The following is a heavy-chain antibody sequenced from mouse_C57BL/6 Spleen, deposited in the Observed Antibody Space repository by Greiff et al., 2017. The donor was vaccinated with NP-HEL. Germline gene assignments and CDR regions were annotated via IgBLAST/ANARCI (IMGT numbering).Heavy chain of an antibody. CDR2: IDPDYGET. CDR3: AKIYDGYSAWVAY. D-gene: IGHD2-3*01. V-gene: IGHV14-2*01. CDR1: GFNIKDYY. Sequence: VQLQQSGAELVKPGASVKLSCTASGFNIKDYYMHWVKQRTEQGLEWIGRIDPDYGETKYAPKFQGKATITADTSSNTAYLQLSSLTSEDTAVYYCAKIYDGYSAWVAYWGQGTLVTVSA. J-gene: IGHJ3*01.